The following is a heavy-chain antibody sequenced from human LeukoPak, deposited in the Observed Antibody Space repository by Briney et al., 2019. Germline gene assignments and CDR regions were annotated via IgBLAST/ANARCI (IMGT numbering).Heavy chain of an antibody. CDR1: GGSISSGSYY. Sequence: PSETLSLTCTVSGGSISSGSYYWNWIRQPAGKGLEWIGRFYSSGSTNYNPSLKSRVTISVDTSKNQFSLKLSSVTAADTAVYYCAREGVGPYRSGSYFGQNNWFDPWGQGTLVTVSS. V-gene: IGHV4-61*02. CDR3: AREGVGPYRSGSYFGQNNWFDP. D-gene: IGHD3-10*01. J-gene: IGHJ5*02. CDR2: FYSSGST.